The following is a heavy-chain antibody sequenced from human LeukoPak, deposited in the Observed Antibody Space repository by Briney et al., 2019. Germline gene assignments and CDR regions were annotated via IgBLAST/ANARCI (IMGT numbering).Heavy chain of an antibody. CDR1: GFTFSSYS. Sequence: GVLRLSCAASGFTFSSYSMNWVRQAPGKGLEWVSYISSSSSTIYYTDPVKGRFTISRDNAKNSLYLQMNSLRAEDTAVYYCAREGQLVTTNGDEYYYDSSGYSQAHFDYWGQGTLVTVSS. CDR2: ISSSSSTI. V-gene: IGHV3-48*01. D-gene: IGHD3-22*01. J-gene: IGHJ4*02. CDR3: AREGQLVTTNGDEYYYDSSGYSQAHFDY.